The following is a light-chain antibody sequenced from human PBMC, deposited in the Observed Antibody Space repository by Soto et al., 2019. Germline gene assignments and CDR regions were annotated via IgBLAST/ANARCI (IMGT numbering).Light chain of an antibody. Sequence: QSALTQPASVSGSLGHSIPISCTGTSSDAGSYTLDSCYQQHPGTVPKRILYEGNKRPSGVSNRFSGSKSGNTASLTISGLQPEDEAEYHCCSYARAPTYVLLGGGTKVTVL. CDR2: EGN. CDR3: CSYARAPTYVL. CDR1: SSDAGSYTL. V-gene: IGLV2-23*01. J-gene: IGLJ2*01.